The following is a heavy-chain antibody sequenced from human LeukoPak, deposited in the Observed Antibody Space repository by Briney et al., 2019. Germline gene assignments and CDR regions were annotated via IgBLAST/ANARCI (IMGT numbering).Heavy chain of an antibody. J-gene: IGHJ4*02. CDR2: IIPIFGTA. CDR1: GGTFSSYA. V-gene: IGHV1-69*13. CDR3: ARDSGFGEYIPDY. D-gene: IGHD3-10*01. Sequence: SVKVSCKASGGTFSSYAISWVRQAPGQGLEWMGGIIPIFGTANYAQKFQGRVTITADESTSTAYMELSSLRSEDTAVYYCARDSGFGEYIPDYWGQGTLVTVSS.